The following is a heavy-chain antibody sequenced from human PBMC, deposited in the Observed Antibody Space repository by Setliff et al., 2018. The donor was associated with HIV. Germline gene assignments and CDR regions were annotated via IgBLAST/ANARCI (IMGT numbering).Heavy chain of an antibody. D-gene: IGHD3-22*01. V-gene: IGHV3-30-3*01. CDR1: GFTFSSYA. J-gene: IGHJ3*02. CDR3: ASANYYDSSGPYGSFDAFDI. CDR2: ISYDGSNK. Sequence: LRLSCAASGFTFSSYAMHWVRQAPGKGLEWVAVISYDGSNKYYADSVKGRFTISRDNSKNTLYLQMNSLRAEDTAVYYCASANYYDSSGPYGSFDAFDIWGQGTMVTVSS.